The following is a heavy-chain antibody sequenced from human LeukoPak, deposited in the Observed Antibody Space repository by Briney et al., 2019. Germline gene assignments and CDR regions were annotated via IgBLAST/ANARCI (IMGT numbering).Heavy chain of an antibody. CDR2: ITPFNGNT. CDR1: GYTFTYRY. Sequence: GSSVKVSCKASGYTFTYRYLHWVRQAPGQALEWMGWITPFNGNTNYAQKFQDRVTITRDRSMSTAYMELSSLRSEDTAMYYCASSQQLVTEEHYGMDVWGQGTTVTVSS. J-gene: IGHJ6*02. V-gene: IGHV1-45*02. D-gene: IGHD6-6*01. CDR3: ASSQQLVTEEHYGMDV.